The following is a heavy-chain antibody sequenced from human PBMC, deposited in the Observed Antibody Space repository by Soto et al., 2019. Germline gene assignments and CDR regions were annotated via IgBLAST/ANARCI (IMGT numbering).Heavy chain of an antibody. D-gene: IGHD3-10*01. V-gene: IGHV5-10-1*01. CDR3: ARQDGSGSFFYYYGMDV. CDR2: IDPSDSYT. Sequence: PGESLKISCKGSGYSFTSYWISWVRQMPGKGLEWMGRIDPSDSYTNYSPPFQGHVTISADKSISTAYLQWSSLKASDTAMYYCARQDGSGSFFYYYGMDVWGQGTTVAVSS. CDR1: GYSFTSYW. J-gene: IGHJ6*02.